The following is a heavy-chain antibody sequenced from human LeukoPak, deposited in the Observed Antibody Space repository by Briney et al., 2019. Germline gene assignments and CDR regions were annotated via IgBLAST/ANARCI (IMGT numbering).Heavy chain of an antibody. CDR3: ARPTTGWLFDP. Sequence: PGGSLRLSCAASGFTFSSYAMHWVRQAPGKGLEWVAVISYDGSNKYYADSVKGRFTISRDNSKNTLYLQMNSLRAEDTAVYYCARPTTGWLFDPWGQGTLVTVSS. V-gene: IGHV3-30*04. J-gene: IGHJ5*02. D-gene: IGHD5-12*01. CDR2: ISYDGSNK. CDR1: GFTFSSYA.